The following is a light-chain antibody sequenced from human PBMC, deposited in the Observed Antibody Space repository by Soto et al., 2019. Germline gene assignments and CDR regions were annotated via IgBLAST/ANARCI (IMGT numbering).Light chain of an antibody. CDR2: WAS. V-gene: IGKV4-1*01. CDR1: QSVLDSSSNKDY. J-gene: IGKJ4*01. Sequence: DIVMTQSPDSLAVSLGERATFNCKSSQSVLDSSSNKDYVAWYQQKPGHPPKLLIQWASTRESGVPDRFSGSGSGSDFTLTISSLQAEDVAVYYCQQYYSAPLTFGGGTKVEIK. CDR3: QQYYSAPLT.